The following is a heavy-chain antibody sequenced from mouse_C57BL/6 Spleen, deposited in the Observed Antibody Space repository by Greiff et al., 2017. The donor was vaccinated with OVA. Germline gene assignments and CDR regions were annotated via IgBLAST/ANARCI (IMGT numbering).Heavy chain of an antibody. V-gene: IGHV5-17*01. D-gene: IGHD1-1*01. J-gene: IGHJ4*01. Sequence: EVQRVESGGGLVKPGGSLKLSCAASGFTFSDYGMHWVRQAPEKGLEWVAYISSGSSTIYYADTVKGRFTISRDNAKNTLLLQMTSLRSEDTAMDYCARDLLLRYYYAMDYWGQGTSVTVSS. CDR2: ISSGSSTI. CDR3: ARDLLLRYYYAMDY. CDR1: GFTFSDYG.